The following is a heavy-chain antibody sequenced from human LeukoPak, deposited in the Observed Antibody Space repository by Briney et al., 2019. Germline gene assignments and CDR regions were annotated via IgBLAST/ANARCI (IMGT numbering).Heavy chain of an antibody. Sequence: ASVKVSCKASGGTFSSYAISWVRQAPGQGLEWMGGIIPIFGTANYAQKFQGRVTITADESTSTAYMELSSLGSEDTAVYYCASETYYYDSSGYYLFDYWGQGTLVTVSS. V-gene: IGHV1-69*13. CDR2: IIPIFGTA. D-gene: IGHD3-22*01. CDR3: ASETYYYDSSGYYLFDY. J-gene: IGHJ4*02. CDR1: GGTFSSYA.